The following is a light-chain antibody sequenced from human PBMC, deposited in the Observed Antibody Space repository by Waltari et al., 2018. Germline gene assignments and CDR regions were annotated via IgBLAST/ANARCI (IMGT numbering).Light chain of an antibody. J-gene: IGKJ1*01. Sequence: DIVTTQSPDTLSVSPGERATLSCRTSQSVNSNLAWYQQKPGQAPRLLVFGASTRATGIPARFTGSGSGTEFTLTISSLQPEDFAIYYCQQYSTWPPWTFGQGTKVDIK. CDR2: GAS. CDR3: QQYSTWPPWT. V-gene: IGKV3-15*01. CDR1: QSVNSN.